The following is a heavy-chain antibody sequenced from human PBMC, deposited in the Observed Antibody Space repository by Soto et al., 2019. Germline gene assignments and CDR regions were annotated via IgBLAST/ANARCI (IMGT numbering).Heavy chain of an antibody. CDR3: ARDMYSRQNCFDP. CDR2: VYYTGTA. J-gene: IGHJ5*02. D-gene: IGHD6-13*01. CDR1: GGSIGRYP. Sequence: PETLSLTCTVSGGSIGRYPWSWVRQPPGKRLEWIASVYYTGTANYNPSLGSRVTISIDAPENQISLKLTSVTAADTAIYFCARDMYSRQNCFDPWGQGTLVTVS. V-gene: IGHV4-59*01.